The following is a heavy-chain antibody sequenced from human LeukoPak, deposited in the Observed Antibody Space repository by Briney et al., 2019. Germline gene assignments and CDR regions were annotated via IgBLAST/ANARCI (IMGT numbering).Heavy chain of an antibody. D-gene: IGHD3-22*01. CDR1: GXTFSSYA. V-gene: IGHV3-30-3*01. CDR3: ARDASSYYYDSSGYYWPEYFDY. CDR2: ISYDGSNK. Sequence: PGRSLRLSCAASGXTFSSYAVHWVRQAPGKGQEWVAVISYDGSNKYYADSVKGRFTISRDNSKNTLYLQMDSLRAEDTAVYYCARDASSYYYDSSGYYWPEYFDYWGQGTLVTVSS. J-gene: IGHJ4*02.